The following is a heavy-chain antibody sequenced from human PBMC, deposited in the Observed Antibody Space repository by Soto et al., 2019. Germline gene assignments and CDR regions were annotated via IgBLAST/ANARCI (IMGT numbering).Heavy chain of an antibody. J-gene: IGHJ6*02. V-gene: IGHV1-69*01. Sequence: QVQLVQSGAEVKKPGSSVKVSCKASRGTFSSYAISWVRQAPGQGLEWMGGIIPIFGTANYAQKFQGRVTITADESTSTAYMELSSLRSEDTAVYYCARGLGKQWLATFYYYGMDVWGQGTTVTVSS. CDR2: IIPIFGTA. CDR3: ARGLGKQWLATFYYYGMDV. CDR1: RGTFSSYA. D-gene: IGHD6-19*01.